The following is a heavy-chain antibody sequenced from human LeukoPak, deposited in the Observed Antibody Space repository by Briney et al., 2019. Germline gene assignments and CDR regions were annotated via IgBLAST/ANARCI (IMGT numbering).Heavy chain of an antibody. D-gene: IGHD3-16*01. V-gene: IGHV3-23*01. J-gene: IGHJ4*02. Sequence: GGTLRLSCAASGFTFSSYGMSWVRQAPGKGLEWVSAISGSGGSTYYADSVKGRFTISRDNSKNTLYLQMNSLRAEDTAVYYCAKDNGPRGSYFDYWGQGTLVTVSS. CDR2: ISGSGGST. CDR1: GFTFSSYG. CDR3: AKDNGPRGSYFDY.